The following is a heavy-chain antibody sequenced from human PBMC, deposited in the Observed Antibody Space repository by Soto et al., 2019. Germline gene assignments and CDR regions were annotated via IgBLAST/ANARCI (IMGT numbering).Heavy chain of an antibody. CDR3: ARVRPSYSSSLRRGWFDP. CDR1: GYTFTGYY. D-gene: IGHD6-6*01. V-gene: IGHV1-2*06. J-gene: IGHJ5*02. Sequence: ASVKVSCKASGYTFTGYYMHWVRQAPGQGLEWMGRINPNSGGTNYAQKLQGRVTMTRDTSISTAYMELSRLRSDDTAVYYCARVRPSYSSSLRRGWFDPWGQGTLVTVSS. CDR2: INPNSGGT.